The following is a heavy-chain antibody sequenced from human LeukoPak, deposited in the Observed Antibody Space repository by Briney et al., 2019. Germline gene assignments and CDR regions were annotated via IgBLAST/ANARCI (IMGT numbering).Heavy chain of an antibody. J-gene: IGHJ4*02. CDR3: ARLFGDYSY. D-gene: IGHD4-17*01. CDR2: IYYSGST. Sequence: SETLSLTCTVSGGYISSYYWSWSRQPPGRGLEWIGYIYYSGSTHYSPSLKSRLTISVDTSKNQFSLRLSSVTAADTAVYFCARLFGDYSYWGQGTLATVSS. CDR1: GGYISSYY. V-gene: IGHV4-30-4*01.